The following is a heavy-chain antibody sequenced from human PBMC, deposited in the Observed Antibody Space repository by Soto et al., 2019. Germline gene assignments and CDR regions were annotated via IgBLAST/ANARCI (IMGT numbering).Heavy chain of an antibody. Sequence: EVQLLESGGGLVQPGGSLRLSCAASGFTFSSYAMSWVRQAPGEGLEWVSGISGSGGSTYYADSVKGRFTISRDNSKNTLYLEMNSLRAEDTAVYYCARAGGTTVTGLWHFDSWGQGTLVTVSS. CDR1: GFTFSSYA. J-gene: IGHJ4*02. V-gene: IGHV3-23*01. CDR2: ISGSGGST. D-gene: IGHD4-17*01. CDR3: ARAGGTTVTGLWHFDS.